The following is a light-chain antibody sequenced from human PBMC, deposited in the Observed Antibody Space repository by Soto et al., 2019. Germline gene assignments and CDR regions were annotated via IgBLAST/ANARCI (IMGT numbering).Light chain of an antibody. CDR2: DVS. V-gene: IGLV2-14*01. CDR3: SSYTSSSTLLYV. Sequence: QSALTQPASVSGSPGQSITISCTGTSSDVGGYNYVSWYQPHPCKAPKLMIYDVSNRPSGVSNRFSGSKSGNTASLTISGLQAEDEADYYCSSYTSSSTLLYVFGTGTKVTVL. J-gene: IGLJ1*01. CDR1: SSDVGGYNY.